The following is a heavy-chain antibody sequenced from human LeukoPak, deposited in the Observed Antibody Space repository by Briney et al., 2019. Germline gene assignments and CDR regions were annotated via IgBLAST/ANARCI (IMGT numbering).Heavy chain of an antibody. CDR2: ISAYNGNT. Sequence: ASVKVSCKASGGTFSSYAISWVRQAPGQGLEWMGWISAYNGNTNYAQKLQGRVTMTTDTSTSTAYMELRSLRSDDTAVYYCARALIVVPAAIHPNYYYYGMDVWGQGTTVTVSS. J-gene: IGHJ6*02. CDR1: GGTFSSYA. D-gene: IGHD2-2*02. CDR3: ARALIVVPAAIHPNYYYYGMDV. V-gene: IGHV1-18*01.